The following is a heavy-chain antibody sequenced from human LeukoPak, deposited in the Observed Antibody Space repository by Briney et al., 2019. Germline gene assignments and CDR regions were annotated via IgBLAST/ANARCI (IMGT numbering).Heavy chain of an antibody. J-gene: IGHJ5*02. CDR1: GASISSNSYY. D-gene: IGHD3-10*01. CDR3: ARNKYYYGSRSYGVPNWFDP. V-gene: IGHV4-39*01. Sequence: PSETLSLSCTVSGASISSNSYYWGWIRQPPGRGLEWIGSIYYSGSTYYNPSLKSRVTISVDTSKNQFSLKLSSVTAADTAVYYCARNKYYYGSRSYGVPNWFDPWGQGTLVTVSS. CDR2: IYYSGST.